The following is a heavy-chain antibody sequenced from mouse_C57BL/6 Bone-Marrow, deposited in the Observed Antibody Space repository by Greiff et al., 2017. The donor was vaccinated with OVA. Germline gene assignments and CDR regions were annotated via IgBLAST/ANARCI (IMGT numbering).Heavy chain of an antibody. CDR1: GFNIKDDY. D-gene: IGHD2-14*01. J-gene: IGHJ3*01. V-gene: IGHV14-4*01. Sequence: EVQLQQSGAELVRPGASVKLSCTASGFNIKDDYMHWVKQRPEQGLEWIGWIDPENGDTEYASKFQGKATITADTSSNTAYLQLSSLTSADTAVYYCTAGEYDWFAYWGQGTLVTVSA. CDR3: TAGEYDWFAY. CDR2: IDPENGDT.